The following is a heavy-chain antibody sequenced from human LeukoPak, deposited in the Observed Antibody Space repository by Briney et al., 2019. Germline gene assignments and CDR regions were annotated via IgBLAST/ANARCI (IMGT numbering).Heavy chain of an antibody. J-gene: IGHJ4*02. D-gene: IGHD5-12*01. CDR2: MNPNSGNT. CDR1: GYTFTSYD. V-gene: IGHV1-8*01. CDR3: ARVGIRVATIDY. Sequence: ASVKVSCKASGYTFTSYDINWVRQATGQGLEWMGWMNPNSGNTGYAQKFQGRVTMTRNTSISTAYMELSSLRSEDTAVYYCARVGIRVATIDYWGQGTLVTVSS.